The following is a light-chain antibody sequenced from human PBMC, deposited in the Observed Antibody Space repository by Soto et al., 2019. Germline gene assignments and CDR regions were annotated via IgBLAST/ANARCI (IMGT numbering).Light chain of an antibody. Sequence: DIQMTQSPAAVSGSLGDRVTITVAASQDVRDVLPWSHKQPGKAPNVLIYDQSTLQTGAPSRFSGRGSGKDFPFPISSLQPDDSGTYSCQQFYALPTTFGQGTRLE. CDR2: DQS. CDR3: QQFYALPTT. V-gene: IGKV1-33*01. CDR1: QDVRDV. J-gene: IGKJ5*01.